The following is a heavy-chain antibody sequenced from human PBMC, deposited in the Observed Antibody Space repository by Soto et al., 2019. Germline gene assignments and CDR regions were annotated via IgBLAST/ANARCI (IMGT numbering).Heavy chain of an antibody. CDR2: IYYSGST. CDR3: AREVKEAAGTLEYNWFDP. J-gene: IGHJ5*02. V-gene: IGHV4-61*01. Sequence: SETLSLTCTVSGGSVSSGSYYWSWIRQPPGKGLEWIGYIYYSGSTNYNPSLKSRVTISVDTSKNQFSLKLSSVTAADTAVYYCAREVKEAAGTLEYNWFDPWGQGTLVTVSS. CDR1: GGSVSSGSYY. D-gene: IGHD6-13*01.